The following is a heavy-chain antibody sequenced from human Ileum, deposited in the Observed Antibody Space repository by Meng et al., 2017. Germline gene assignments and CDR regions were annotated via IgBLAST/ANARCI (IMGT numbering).Heavy chain of an antibody. CDR2: ISAYNGNT. J-gene: IGHJ4*02. V-gene: IGHV1-18*01. Sequence: ASVKVSCKASGYTFTRYGITWVRQAPGQGLEWMGWISAYNGNTNYAQKLQGRVTMTTDTSTSTAYMDLRSLRSDDTAVYYCARVEVLMVRGVIGHGVSDYWGQGTLVTVSS. D-gene: IGHD3-10*01. CDR1: GYTFTRYG. CDR3: ARVEVLMVRGVIGHGVSDY.